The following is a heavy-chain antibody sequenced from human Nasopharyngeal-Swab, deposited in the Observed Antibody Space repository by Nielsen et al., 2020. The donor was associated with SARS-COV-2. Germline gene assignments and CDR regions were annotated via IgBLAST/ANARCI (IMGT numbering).Heavy chain of an antibody. CDR2: ISGTSLST. D-gene: IGHD4-23*01. Sequence: WIRQPPGKGLEWVSTISGTSLSTYFADSVKGRFTISRDNAKNTLYLQMNSLRAEDTAVYYCARLRWYVDYWGQGTLVTVSS. V-gene: IGHV3-23*01. J-gene: IGHJ4*02. CDR3: ARLRWYVDY.